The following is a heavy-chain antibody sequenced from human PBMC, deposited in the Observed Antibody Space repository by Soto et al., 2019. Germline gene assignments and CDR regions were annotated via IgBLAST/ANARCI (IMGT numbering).Heavy chain of an antibody. Sequence: QVQLQESGPGLVKPSETLSLTCTVSGGSISSYYWSWIRQPPGKGLEWIGYIYYSGSTNYNPSLKSRVTISVDTSKNQSSLKLSSVTAADTAVYYCARSLYGGKGLFDYWGQGTLVTVSS. V-gene: IGHV4-59*01. CDR1: GGSISSYY. CDR2: IYYSGST. J-gene: IGHJ4*02. CDR3: ARSLYGGKGLFDY. D-gene: IGHD4-17*01.